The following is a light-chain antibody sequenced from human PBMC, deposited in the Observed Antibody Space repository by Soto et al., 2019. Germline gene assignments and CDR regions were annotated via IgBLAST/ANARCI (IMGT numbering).Light chain of an antibody. V-gene: IGLV2-8*01. J-gene: IGLJ3*02. Sequence: QSALTQPPSASGSPGQSVTISCTGTSSDVGDYNYVSWYQQHAGKAPKLVIYEVTKRPSGVPDRFSGSKSANTASLTVSGLHAEDAAYYCSSSSATSNPWVFGGGTKLTVL. CDR3: SSSATSNPWV. CDR1: SSDVGDYNY. CDR2: EVT.